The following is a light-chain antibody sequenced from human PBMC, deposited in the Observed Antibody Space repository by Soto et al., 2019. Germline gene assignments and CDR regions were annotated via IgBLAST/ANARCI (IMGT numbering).Light chain of an antibody. CDR1: QGISNW. V-gene: IGKV1-12*01. J-gene: IGKJ4*01. Sequence: DIQMTQSPSSVSASVGDRVTITCRASQGISNWLAWYQQKPGEAPKLLIYAASSLQSGVPSRFSGSGYGTDFTLTISSLQPEDSATYYCQQADSFPLTFGGGTKVDIK. CDR3: QQADSFPLT. CDR2: AAS.